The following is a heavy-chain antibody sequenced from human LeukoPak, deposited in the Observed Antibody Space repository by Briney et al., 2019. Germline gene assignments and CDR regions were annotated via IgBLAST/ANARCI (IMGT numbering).Heavy chain of an antibody. J-gene: IGHJ1*01. V-gene: IGHV3-30*02. D-gene: IGHD4-17*01. CDR1: GFTFSSYG. Sequence: GGSLRLSCAASGFTFSSYGMHWVRQAPGKGLEWVAFIRHDGSNKYYADSVKGRFTISRDNSKNTLYLQMNSLRAEDTAVYYCAKEFHDYGDRQYFQHWGQGTLVTVSS. CDR2: IRHDGSNK. CDR3: AKEFHDYGDRQYFQH.